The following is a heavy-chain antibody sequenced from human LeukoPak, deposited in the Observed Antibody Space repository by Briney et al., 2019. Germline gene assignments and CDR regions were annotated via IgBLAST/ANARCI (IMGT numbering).Heavy chain of an antibody. CDR2: ITSSSSAI. D-gene: IGHD3-16*01. J-gene: IGHJ4*02. CDR3: ARDFGEIVDY. Sequence: PGGSLRLSCAASGFTFSGYSMNWVRQAPGKGLEWVSYITSSSSAIYYADSVKGRFTISRDNAKNSLYLQMNSLRAEDTAVYYCARDFGEIVDYWGQGTLVTVSS. V-gene: IGHV3-48*01. CDR1: GFTFSGYS.